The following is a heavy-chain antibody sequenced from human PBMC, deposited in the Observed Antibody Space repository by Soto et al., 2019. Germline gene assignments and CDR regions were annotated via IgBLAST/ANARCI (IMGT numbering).Heavy chain of an antibody. CDR3: AKDKGLIVVVTDIPGYFQH. V-gene: IGHV3-30*18. J-gene: IGHJ1*01. Sequence: QVQLVESGGGVVQPGRSLRLSCAASGFTFSSYGMHWVRQAPGKGLEWVAAISYDGSDKYYADSVKGRFTISRDNSKNTLYLQMNSLRAEDTAVYYCAKDKGLIVVVTDIPGYFQHWGQGTLVTVSS. CDR2: ISYDGSDK. CDR1: GFTFSSYG. D-gene: IGHD2-21*02.